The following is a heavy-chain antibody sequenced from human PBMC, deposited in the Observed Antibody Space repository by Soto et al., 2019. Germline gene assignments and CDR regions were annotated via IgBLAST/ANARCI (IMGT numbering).Heavy chain of an antibody. V-gene: IGHV3-7*01. D-gene: IGHD6-19*01. CDR3: ARVQGGVAVAGVDY. Sequence: GGSLRLSCAASGFTFSSYWMSWVRQAPGKGLEWVANIKQDGSEKYYVDSVKGRFTISRDNAKNSLYLQMNSLRAEDTAVYYCARVQGGVAVAGVDYWGQGTRVTVSS. J-gene: IGHJ4*02. CDR1: GFTFSSYW. CDR2: IKQDGSEK.